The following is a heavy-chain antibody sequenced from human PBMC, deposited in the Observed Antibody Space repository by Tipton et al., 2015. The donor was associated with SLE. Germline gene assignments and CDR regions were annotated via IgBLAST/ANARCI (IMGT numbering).Heavy chain of an antibody. CDR3: ARAYTQRSSWYNYYYYGMDV. CDR2: INHSGST. CDR1: GGSFSGSY. J-gene: IGHJ6*02. D-gene: IGHD6-13*01. Sequence: TLSLTCAVYGGSFSGSYLSWIRPPPGKGLEWIGEINHSGSTNYNPSLKSRVTISVDTSKNQFSLKLSSVTAADTAVYYCARAYTQRSSWYNYYYYGMDVWGRGATVAVSS. V-gene: IGHV4-34*01.